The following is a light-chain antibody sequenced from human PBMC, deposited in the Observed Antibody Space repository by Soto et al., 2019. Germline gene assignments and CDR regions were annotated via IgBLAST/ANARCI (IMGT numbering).Light chain of an antibody. CDR2: AAS. Sequence: DIQMTQSPSSVSASLGDRVTITCRASQHISTWLVWYQQKPGKAPQLLIYAASSLQTGVPSRFSGSGSGTDFSLTISSLQPEDSATYYCQQANSFPFTFGQGTRLVI. J-gene: IGKJ2*01. CDR3: QQANSFPFT. CDR1: QHISTW. V-gene: IGKV1-12*01.